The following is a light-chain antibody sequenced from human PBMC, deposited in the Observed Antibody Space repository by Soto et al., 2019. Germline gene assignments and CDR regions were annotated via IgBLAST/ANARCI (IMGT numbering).Light chain of an antibody. CDR2: DDR. J-gene: IGLJ1*01. CDR1: NIGGKS. Sequence: SYELTQPPSVSLAPGQTASITCGGNNIGGKSVHWYQQKPGQAPVLVVYDDRDRPSGIPERFSGANSGDTATLTISRVEAGDEADYFCQVWDSSRDQCVFGTGTKVTVL. CDR3: QVWDSSRDQCV. V-gene: IGLV3-21*02.